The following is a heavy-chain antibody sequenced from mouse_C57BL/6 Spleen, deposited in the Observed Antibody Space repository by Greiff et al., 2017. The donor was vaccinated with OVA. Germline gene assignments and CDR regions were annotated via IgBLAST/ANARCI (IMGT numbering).Heavy chain of an antibody. CDR3: ATFTTVVRYFDY. CDR2: ISYDGSN. Sequence: EVKLMESGPGLVKPSQSLSLTCSVTGYSITSGYYWNWIRQFPGNKLEWMGYISYDGSNNYNPSLKNRISITRDTSKNQFFLKLNSVTTEDTATYYCATFTTVVRYFDYWGQGTTLTVSS. J-gene: IGHJ2*01. CDR1: GYSITSGYY. V-gene: IGHV3-6*01. D-gene: IGHD1-1*01.